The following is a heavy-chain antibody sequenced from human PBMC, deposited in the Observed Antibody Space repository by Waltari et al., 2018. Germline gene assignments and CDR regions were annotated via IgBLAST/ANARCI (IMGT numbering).Heavy chain of an antibody. CDR3: AREGQLLIYYYYGMDV. CDR1: GFTFSSYS. CDR2: ISSSSSTT. D-gene: IGHD6-19*01. Sequence: EVQLVESGGGSVQPGGSLRLSCAASGFTFSSYSMNWVRQAPGKGLEWVSYISSSSSTTYYADSVKGRFTISRDNAKNSLYLQMNSLRAEDTAVYYCAREGQLLIYYYYGMDVWGQGTTVTVSS. J-gene: IGHJ6*02. V-gene: IGHV3-48*01.